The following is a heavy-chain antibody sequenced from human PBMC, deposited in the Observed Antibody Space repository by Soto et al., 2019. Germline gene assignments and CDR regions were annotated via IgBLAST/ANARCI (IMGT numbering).Heavy chain of an antibody. D-gene: IGHD6-19*01. Sequence: SVKVSCKASGGTFSSYAISWVRQAPGQGLEWMGGIIPIFGTANYAQKFQGRVTITADESTSTAYMELSSLRSEDTAVYYCARPASPSGYSSGPDAFDIWGQGTMVTVSS. V-gene: IGHV1-69*13. CDR2: IIPIFGTA. J-gene: IGHJ3*02. CDR3: ARPASPSGYSSGPDAFDI. CDR1: GGTFSSYA.